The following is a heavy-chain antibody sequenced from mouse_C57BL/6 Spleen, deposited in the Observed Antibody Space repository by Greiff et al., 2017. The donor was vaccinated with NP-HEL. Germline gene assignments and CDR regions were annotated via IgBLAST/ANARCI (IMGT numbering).Heavy chain of an antibody. V-gene: IGHV3-1*01. CDR2: ISYSGST. J-gene: IGHJ2*01. CDR1: GYSITSGYD. Sequence: EVMLVESGPGMVKPSQSLSLTCIVTGYSITSGYDWHWIRHFPGNKLEWMGYISYSGSTNYNPSLKSRISITHDTSKNHFFLKLNSVTTEDTATYYCARAGKGEYYFDYWGQGTTLTVSS. D-gene: IGHD4-1*01. CDR3: ARAGKGEYYFDY.